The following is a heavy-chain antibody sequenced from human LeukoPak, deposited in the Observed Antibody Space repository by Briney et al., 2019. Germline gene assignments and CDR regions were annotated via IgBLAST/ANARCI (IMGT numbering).Heavy chain of an antibody. CDR1: GFTFSRYG. Sequence: GRSLRHSCPASGFTFSRYGMDEVGQAPGKGLEWVAVISYDGSNQYYADSVKGRFTISRDNSKNTLYLQMHSTRGDATALYYSAKAHTVTTLYWHDPWGPGTLVTVSS. CDR3: AKAHTVTTLYWHDP. J-gene: IGHJ5*02. V-gene: IGHV3-30*18. CDR2: ISYDGSNQ. D-gene: IGHD4-17*01.